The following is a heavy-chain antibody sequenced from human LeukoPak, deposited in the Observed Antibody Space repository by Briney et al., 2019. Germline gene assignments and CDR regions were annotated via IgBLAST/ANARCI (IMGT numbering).Heavy chain of an antibody. Sequence: GGSLRLSCAASGFTFSSYAMSWVRQAPGKGLEWVAVISYDGSNKYYADSVKGRFTISRDNAKNSLYLQMNSLRAEDTAVYYCARSGSYSFDYWGQGTLVTISS. CDR1: GFTFSSYA. CDR2: ISYDGSNK. D-gene: IGHD1-26*01. J-gene: IGHJ4*02. CDR3: ARSGSYSFDY. V-gene: IGHV3-30-3*01.